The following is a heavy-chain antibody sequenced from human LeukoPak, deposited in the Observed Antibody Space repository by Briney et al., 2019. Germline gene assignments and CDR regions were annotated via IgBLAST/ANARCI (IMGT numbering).Heavy chain of an antibody. CDR1: GYTFTGYY. CDR2: INPNSGGT. D-gene: IGHD2-15*01. CDR3: AGLIDCSGGSCYTELPLDV. J-gene: IGHJ6*04. V-gene: IGHV1-2*02. Sequence: ASVRVSCEASGYTFTGYYMHWVRQAPGQGLEWMGWINPNSGGTNYAQKFQGRVTMTRDTSISTAYMELSRLRSDDTAVYYCAGLIDCSGGSCYTELPLDVWGKGTTVTVSS.